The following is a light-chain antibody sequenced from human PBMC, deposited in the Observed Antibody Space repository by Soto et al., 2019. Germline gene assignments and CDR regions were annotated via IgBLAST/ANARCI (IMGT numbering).Light chain of an antibody. J-gene: IGLJ3*02. CDR3: SSYAGISLWV. CDR1: SSDVGGYNY. Sequence: QSVLTQPPSASGSPGQSVTISCTGTSSDVGGYNYVSWYQQHPDKAPKLMIYEVSKRPSGVPDRFSGSKSGNTASLTVSGLQAEDEADYYCSSYAGISLWVFGGGTQLTVL. V-gene: IGLV2-8*01. CDR2: EVS.